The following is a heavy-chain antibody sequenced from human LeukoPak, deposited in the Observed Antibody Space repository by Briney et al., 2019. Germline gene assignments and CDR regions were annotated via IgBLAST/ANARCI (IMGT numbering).Heavy chain of an antibody. D-gene: IGHD3-22*01. V-gene: IGHV3-11*05. CDR1: GFTFSDYH. CDR2: ISGSSIYT. CDR3: VRDISGYYFDY. J-gene: IGHJ4*02. Sequence: PGGSLRLSCAASGFTFSDYHMTWIRQAPGKGLEWVSYISGSSIYTRYADSVKGRFTISRDDAKNSLYLQMNSLRAEDTALYYCVRDISGYYFDYWGQGTLVTVSS.